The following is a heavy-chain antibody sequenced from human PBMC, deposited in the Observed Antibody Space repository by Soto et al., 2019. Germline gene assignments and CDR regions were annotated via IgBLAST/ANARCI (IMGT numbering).Heavy chain of an antibody. CDR3: AKGDYYYGMDV. CDR1: GGSISSYY. J-gene: IGHJ6*02. CDR2: IYYSGST. V-gene: IGHV4-59*01. Sequence: SETLSLTCTVPGGSISSYYWSWIRQPPGKGLEWIGYIYYSGSTNYNPSLKSRVTISVDTSKNQFSLKLSSVTAADTAVYYCAKGDYYYGMDVWGQGTTVTVSS.